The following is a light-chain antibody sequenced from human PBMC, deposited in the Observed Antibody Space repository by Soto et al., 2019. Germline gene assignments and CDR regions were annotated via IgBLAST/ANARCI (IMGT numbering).Light chain of an antibody. CDR1: QDINTY. CDR3: QHRYNWPLT. J-gene: IGKJ4*01. CDR2: DAS. Sequence: EVVLTQSPATLSLSPGEKATLSCRASQDINTYLGWYQQKPGQPPRLRIYDASNRASGIPARFSGGGSGTDFTLTIDTLEPEDCAIYYCQHRYNWPLTFGAGTKVDNK. V-gene: IGKV3-11*01.